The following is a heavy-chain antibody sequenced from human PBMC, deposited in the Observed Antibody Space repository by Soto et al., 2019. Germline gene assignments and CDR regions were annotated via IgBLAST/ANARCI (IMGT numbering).Heavy chain of an antibody. CDR1: GGAISGRSNY. CDR3: ARRHSATWLFDY. Sequence: QLQLRESGPGLLKPSETLSLTCAVSGGAISGRSNYWGWIRQPPGKGLEYIGSIYSGGSTYYNPSLKSRVTLSVDATQNQFSLRLTSVTAADTAVYYCARRHSATWLFDYWGLGTLVTVSS. J-gene: IGHJ4*02. V-gene: IGHV4-39*01. D-gene: IGHD3-9*01. CDR2: IYSGGST.